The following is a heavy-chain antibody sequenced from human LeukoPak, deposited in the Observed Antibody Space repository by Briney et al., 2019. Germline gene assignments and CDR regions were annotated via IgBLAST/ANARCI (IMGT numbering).Heavy chain of an antibody. D-gene: IGHD3-22*01. V-gene: IGHV7-4-1*02. J-gene: IGHJ3*02. CDR1: GYTFTTYA. CDR3: ARVVDYYDSSGPRGWDAFDI. Sequence: ASVKVSCKASGYTFTTYAMNWVRQAPGQGLEWMGWINTNTGNPTYAQGFTGRFVFSLDTSVSTAYLQISSLKAEDTAVYYCARVVDYYDSSGPRGWDAFDIWGQGTMVAVSS. CDR2: INTNTGNP.